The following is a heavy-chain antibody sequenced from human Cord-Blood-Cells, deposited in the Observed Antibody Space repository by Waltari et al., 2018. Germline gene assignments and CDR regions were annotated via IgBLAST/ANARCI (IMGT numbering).Heavy chain of an antibody. CDR1: GVTVGSNY. J-gene: IGHJ4*02. CDR2: IYSGGSK. Sequence: EVQLVESGGGLIQPGGSLRLSGAASGVTVGSNYMSWVRQAPGKGLEWVSVIYSGGSKYYADSVKGRFPISRDTSKNTLYLQMNSLRAEDTAVYYCARTSNWARGDYWGQGTLVTVSS. D-gene: IGHD7-27*01. V-gene: IGHV3-53*01. CDR3: ARTSNWARGDY.